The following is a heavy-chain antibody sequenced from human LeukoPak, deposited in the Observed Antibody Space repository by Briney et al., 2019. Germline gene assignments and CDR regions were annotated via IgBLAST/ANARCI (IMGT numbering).Heavy chain of an antibody. V-gene: IGHV1-3*04. CDR1: GYTFTKFA. Sequence: ASVKVSCKTSGYTFTKFAIHWVRQAPGQRLEWMGWINTGNGQTKYSENFEGRVTMTRDTSTSTIYVEVRSLTSEDTGLYYCARYFGSGSYPDYWGQGTLLTVSS. CDR3: ARYFGSGSYPDY. CDR2: INTGNGQT. D-gene: IGHD3-10*01. J-gene: IGHJ4*02.